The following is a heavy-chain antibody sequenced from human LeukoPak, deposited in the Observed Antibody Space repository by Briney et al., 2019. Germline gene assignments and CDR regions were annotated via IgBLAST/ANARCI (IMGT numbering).Heavy chain of an antibody. V-gene: IGHV1-2*02. CDR3: AGDNAGLLWFGEQPYLDY. CDR1: GYTFTGYY. CDR2: INPNSGGT. D-gene: IGHD3-10*01. Sequence: ASVKVSCKASGYTFTGYYMHWVRQAPGQGLEWMGWINPNSGGTNYAQKFQGRVTMTRDTSISTAYMELSRLRSDDTAVYYCAGDNAGLLWFGEQPYLDYWGQGTLVTVSS. J-gene: IGHJ4*02.